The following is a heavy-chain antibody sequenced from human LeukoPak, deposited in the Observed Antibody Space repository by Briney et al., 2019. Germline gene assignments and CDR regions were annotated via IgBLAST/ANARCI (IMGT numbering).Heavy chain of an antibody. Sequence: SETLSLTCAVYGGSFSGYYWSWLRQPPGKGLEWIGEINHSGSTNYNPSLKSRVTISVDTSKNQFSLKLSSVTAADTAVYYCARVPTTIVHDAFDIWGQGTMVTVSS. D-gene: IGHD5-12*01. CDR2: INHSGST. V-gene: IGHV4-34*01. CDR3: ARVPTTIVHDAFDI. CDR1: GGSFSGYY. J-gene: IGHJ3*02.